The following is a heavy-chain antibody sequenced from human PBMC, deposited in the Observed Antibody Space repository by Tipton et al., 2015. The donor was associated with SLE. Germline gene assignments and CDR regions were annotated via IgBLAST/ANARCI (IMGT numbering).Heavy chain of an antibody. CDR2: IYTSGST. D-gene: IGHD4-11*01. CDR3: ARDPAGGSNYPYYYSGMDV. Sequence: LRLSCTVSGGSISSYYWSWIRQPPGKGLEWIGYIYTSGSTNYNPSLKSRVTISVDTSKNQFSLKLSSVTAADKAVYYCARDPAGGSNYPYYYSGMDVWGQGTPVTVSS. V-gene: IGHV4-59*01. CDR1: GGSISSYY. J-gene: IGHJ6*02.